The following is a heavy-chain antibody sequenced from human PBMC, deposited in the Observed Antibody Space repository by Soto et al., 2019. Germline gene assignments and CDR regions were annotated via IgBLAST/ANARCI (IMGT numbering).Heavy chain of an antibody. V-gene: IGHV3-21*04. Sequence: GGSLRLSCAVSGFPLEKYGMNWVRQAPGKGLEWVSSISFSGDYIYYADSVKGRFTISRDNARNSLYLQMNRLGVDDTAVYYCARYSGSYSYNWFDPWGQGTLVTVSS. J-gene: IGHJ5*02. D-gene: IGHD1-26*01. CDR1: GFPLEKYG. CDR2: ISFSGDYI. CDR3: ARYSGSYSYNWFDP.